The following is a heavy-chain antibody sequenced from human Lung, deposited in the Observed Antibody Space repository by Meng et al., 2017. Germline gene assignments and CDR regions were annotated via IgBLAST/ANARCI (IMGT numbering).Heavy chain of an antibody. CDR3: SGHVDY. V-gene: IGHV3-15*01. Sequence: EVQLVESGDGFVKPGGCLRFCCAACGVDLSNAWMTWVSQGQGKGLEWIGRMKSNVDGGTVDYAAAVKGRFFISRDDSENTFYLQMNSLKTEDTAVYYCSGHVDYWGHGTLVTVSS. CDR2: MKSNVDGGTV. CDR1: GVDLSNAW. J-gene: IGHJ4*01.